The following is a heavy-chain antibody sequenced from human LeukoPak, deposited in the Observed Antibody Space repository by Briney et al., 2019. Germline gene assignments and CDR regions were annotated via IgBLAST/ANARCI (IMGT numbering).Heavy chain of an antibody. D-gene: IGHD6-13*01. CDR3: ARGGYYIAAAGTFAFDI. J-gene: IGHJ3*02. V-gene: IGHV1-46*01. CDR2: INPSGGST. Sequence: ASVKVSCKVSGYSFTSYYMYWVRQAPGQGLEWMGIINPSGGSTSYAQKFQGRVTMTRDTSTSTVYMELSSLRSEDTAVYYCARGGYYIAAAGTFAFDIWGQGTMVTVSS. CDR1: GYSFTSYY.